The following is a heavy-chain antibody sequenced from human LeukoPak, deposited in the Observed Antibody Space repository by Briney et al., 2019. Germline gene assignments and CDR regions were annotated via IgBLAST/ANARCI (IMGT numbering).Heavy chain of an antibody. D-gene: IGHD1-26*01. CDR3: ARDLRRVGATTMGY. CDR1: GYTFTGYY. CDR2: INPISGGT. J-gene: IGHJ4*02. Sequence: ASVKVSCKASGYTFTGYYMHWVRQAPGQGLEWMGWINPISGGTNYAQKFQGRVTMTRDTSISTAYTELSRLRSDDTAVYHCARDLRRVGATTMGYWGQGTLVTVSS. V-gene: IGHV1-2*02.